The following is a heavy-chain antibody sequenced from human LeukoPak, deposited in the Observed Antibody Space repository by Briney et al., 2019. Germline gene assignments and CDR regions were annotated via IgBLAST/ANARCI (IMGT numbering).Heavy chain of an antibody. CDR1: GFTFSSYA. D-gene: IGHD4-17*01. Sequence: PGRSLRLSCAASGFTFSSYAMHWVRQAPGKGLEWVAVISYDGSNKYYADSVKGRFTISRDNSKNTLYLQMNSLRAEDTAVYYCARGGEIYGDYGLFAADYWGQGTLVTVSS. J-gene: IGHJ4*02. CDR2: ISYDGSNK. CDR3: ARGGEIYGDYGLFAADY. V-gene: IGHV3-30*04.